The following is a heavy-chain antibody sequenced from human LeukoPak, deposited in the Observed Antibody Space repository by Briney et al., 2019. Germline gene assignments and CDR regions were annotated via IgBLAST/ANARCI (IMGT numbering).Heavy chain of an antibody. CDR2: FYHSGNS. CDR3: ARHDFYSNYPHNWFDP. CDR1: GYSISSGYY. V-gene: IGHV4-38-2*02. J-gene: IGHJ5*02. D-gene: IGHD4-11*01. Sequence: KPSETLSLTCTVSGYSISSGYYWGWIRQPPGEGLEWIGSFYHSGNSYYNPSLKSRVSISVDTSKNQFSLNLSSVTAADTALYYCARHDFYSNYPHNWFDPWGQGTLVTVSS.